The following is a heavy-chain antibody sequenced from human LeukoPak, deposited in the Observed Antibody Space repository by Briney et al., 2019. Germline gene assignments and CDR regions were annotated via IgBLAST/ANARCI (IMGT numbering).Heavy chain of an antibody. Sequence: GGSLRLSCAASGFTFSSYSMNWVRQAPGKGLEWVSYISSSSSTIYYADSVKGRFTISRDNAKNSLYLQMNSLRAEDTAVYYCARGLSWDYYDMSQPSAYWGQGTLVTVSS. D-gene: IGHD3-22*01. J-gene: IGHJ4*02. V-gene: IGHV3-48*01. CDR2: ISSSSSTI. CDR3: ARGLSWDYYDMSQPSAY. CDR1: GFTFSSYS.